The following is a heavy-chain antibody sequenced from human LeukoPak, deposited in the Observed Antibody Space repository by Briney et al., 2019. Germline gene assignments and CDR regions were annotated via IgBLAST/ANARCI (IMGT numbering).Heavy chain of an antibody. Sequence: GGSLRLSCSASGFRFSSYAMHWVRQAPGKGLEWVSYISSRSSSIYYLDSVKGRFTISRDNAKNSLYLQMNSLRDEDTAVYYCARVIRRFGEFSSDYWGQGTLVTVSS. V-gene: IGHV3-48*02. CDR2: ISSRSSSI. CDR1: GFRFSSYA. CDR3: ARVIRRFGEFSSDY. J-gene: IGHJ4*02. D-gene: IGHD3-10*01.